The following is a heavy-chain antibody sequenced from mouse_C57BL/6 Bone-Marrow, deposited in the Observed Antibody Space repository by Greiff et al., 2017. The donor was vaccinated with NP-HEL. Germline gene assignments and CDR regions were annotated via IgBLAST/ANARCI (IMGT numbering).Heavy chain of an antibody. CDR1: GFTFSDYY. J-gene: IGHJ2*01. D-gene: IGHD1-1*01. V-gene: IGHV5-12*01. CDR3: ALYYYGSTYFDY. Sequence: EVQVVESGGGLVQPGGSLKLSCAASGFTFSDYYMYWVRQTPEKRLEWVAYISNGGGSTYYPDTVKGRFTISRDNAKNTLYLQMSRLKSEDTAMYYCALYYYGSTYFDYWGQGTTLTVSS. CDR2: ISNGGGST.